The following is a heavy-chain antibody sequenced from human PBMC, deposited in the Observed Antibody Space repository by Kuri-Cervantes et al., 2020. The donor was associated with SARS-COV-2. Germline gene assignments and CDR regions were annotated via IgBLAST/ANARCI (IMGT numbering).Heavy chain of an antibody. Sequence: SETLSLTCAVYGGSFSGYYWSWIRQPPGKGLEWIGETNHSGSTNYNPSLKSRVTISVDTSKNQFSLKLSSVTAADTAVYYCARVEFEGWKDYYYGMDVWGQGTTVTVSS. CDR2: TNHSGST. J-gene: IGHJ6*02. V-gene: IGHV4-34*01. CDR3: ARVEFEGWKDYYYGMDV. D-gene: IGHD1-1*01. CDR1: GGSFSGYY.